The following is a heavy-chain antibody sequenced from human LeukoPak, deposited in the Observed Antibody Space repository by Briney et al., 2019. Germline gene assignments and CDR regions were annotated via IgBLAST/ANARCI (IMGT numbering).Heavy chain of an antibody. CDR1: GFTFSSYG. Sequence: GGSLRLSCAASGFTFSSYGMHWVRQAPGKGLEWVAVIWYDGSNKYYADSVKGRFTISRDNSKNTLYLQMNSLRAEDTAVYFCARDWTAVAEYFFDYWGQGTLVTVSS. V-gene: IGHV3-33*01. D-gene: IGHD6-19*01. J-gene: IGHJ4*02. CDR3: ARDWTAVAEYFFDY. CDR2: IWYDGSNK.